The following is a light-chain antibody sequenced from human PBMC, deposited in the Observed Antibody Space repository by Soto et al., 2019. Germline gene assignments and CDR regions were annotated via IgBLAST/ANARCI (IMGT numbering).Light chain of an antibody. V-gene: IGLV1-40*01. J-gene: IGLJ2*01. Sequence: QSVLTQPPSVSGAPGQRVTISCTGSSSNIGAGYDVHWYQQLPGTAPKILIYGNINRPSGVPDRCSGSKSGTSASLAITGLQAEDEAEYYCQSYASSRSVVFGGGTKLTVL. CDR3: QSYASSRSVV. CDR1: SSNIGAGYD. CDR2: GNI.